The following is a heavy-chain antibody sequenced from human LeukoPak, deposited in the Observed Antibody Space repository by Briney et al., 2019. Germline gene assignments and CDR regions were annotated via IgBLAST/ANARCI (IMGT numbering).Heavy chain of an antibody. CDR1: GGSISSFY. J-gene: IGHJ4*02. D-gene: IGHD3-22*01. V-gene: IGHV4-59*01. CDR3: ARVNYYYDSSGYYPHFDY. CDR2: IYYSGST. Sequence: SETLSLTCTVSGGSISSFYWSWIRQPPGKGLGWIGYIYYSGSTNYNPSLKSRVTISVDTSKNQFSLKLSSVTAADTAVYYCARVNYYYDSSGYYPHFDYWGQGTLVTVSS.